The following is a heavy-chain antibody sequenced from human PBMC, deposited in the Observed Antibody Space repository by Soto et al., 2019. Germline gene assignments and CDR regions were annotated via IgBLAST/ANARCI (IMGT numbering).Heavy chain of an antibody. CDR3: ARGPDCSGGSCRPGYFDY. J-gene: IGHJ4*02. D-gene: IGHD2-15*01. CDR2: ISSSSSYI. Sequence: EVQLVESGGGLIQPGGSLRLSCEGIGLTVSSNYMSWVRQAPGKGLEWVSSISSSSSYIYYADSVKGRFTISRDNAKNSLYLQMNSLRAEDTAVYYCARGPDCSGGSCRPGYFDYWGQGALVTVSS. CDR1: GLTVSSNY. V-gene: IGHV3-21*02.